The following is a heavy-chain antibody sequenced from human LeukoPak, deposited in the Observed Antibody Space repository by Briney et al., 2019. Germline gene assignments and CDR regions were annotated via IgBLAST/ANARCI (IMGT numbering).Heavy chain of an antibody. Sequence: GGSLRLSCAASGFAFDDFGMSWVRQAPGKGLEWVSALNWDGGSRAYADSVKGRFTISRDNAKGSLYLYMNSLRVEDTALYYCAKDSSSWPPSNLESWGQGTPVTVSS. V-gene: IGHV3-20*04. CDR3: AKDSSSWPPSNLES. D-gene: IGHD6-13*01. CDR2: LNWDGGSR. CDR1: GFAFDDFG. J-gene: IGHJ4*02.